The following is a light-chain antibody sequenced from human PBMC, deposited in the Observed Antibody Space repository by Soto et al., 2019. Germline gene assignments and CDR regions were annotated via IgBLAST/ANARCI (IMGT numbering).Light chain of an antibody. J-gene: IGLJ2*01. CDR3: QSYDSSNHVV. CDR1: GGSIATNY. V-gene: IGLV6-57*04. Sequence: NFMLTQPHSVSESPGKTVTISCTRSGGSIATNYVQWYQQRPGSPPTTVIYEDNQRPSGVPDRFSGSIDSSSNSASLTISGLKTEDEADYYCQSYDSSNHVVFGGGTQLTVL. CDR2: EDN.